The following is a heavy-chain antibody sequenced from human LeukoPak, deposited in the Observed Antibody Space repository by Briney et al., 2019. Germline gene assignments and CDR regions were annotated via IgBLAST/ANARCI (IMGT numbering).Heavy chain of an antibody. CDR2: IHYIGNT. CDR1: GGSISSDY. CDR3: ARDRGECTTTSCYRSYNYMDG. Sequence: KTSETLSLTCSVSGGSISSDYWSWIRQPPGKGLEWIGYIHYIGNTNYNPSLKSRVTISVDTSKNQFSLKLSSVTAADTAVYYCARDRGECTTTSCYRSYNYMDGWGKGTTVTVSS. J-gene: IGHJ6*03. D-gene: IGHD2-2*01. V-gene: IGHV4-59*01.